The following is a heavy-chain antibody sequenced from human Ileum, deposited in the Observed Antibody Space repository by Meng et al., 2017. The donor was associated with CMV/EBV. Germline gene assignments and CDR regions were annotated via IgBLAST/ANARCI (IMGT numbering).Heavy chain of an antibody. V-gene: IGHV4-39*07. J-gene: IGHJ4*02. CDR1: GGSISSSSYY. CDR3: ARISSSSRPNFEY. Sequence: GSLRLSCTVSGGSISSSSYYWGWIRQPPGKGLEWIGSIYYSGSTYYNPSLRSRVTMSLDTSKNQLSLELSSVTAADTALYYCARISSSSRPNFEYWGKGTLGTVS. D-gene: IGHD6-6*01. CDR2: IYYSGST.